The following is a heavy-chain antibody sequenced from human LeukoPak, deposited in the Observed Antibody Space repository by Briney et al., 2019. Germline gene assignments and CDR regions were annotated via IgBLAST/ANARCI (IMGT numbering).Heavy chain of an antibody. CDR1: GFTFSSYA. Sequence: GGSLRLSCAASGFTFSSYAMHWVRQAPGKGLEGVAVISYDGSNKYYADSVKGRFTISRDNSKNTLYLQMNSLRAEGTAVYYCARGPRVVVVAATPLFDYWGQGTLVTVSS. V-gene: IGHV3-30-3*01. CDR2: ISYDGSNK. J-gene: IGHJ4*02. D-gene: IGHD2-15*01. CDR3: ARGPRVVVVAATPLFDY.